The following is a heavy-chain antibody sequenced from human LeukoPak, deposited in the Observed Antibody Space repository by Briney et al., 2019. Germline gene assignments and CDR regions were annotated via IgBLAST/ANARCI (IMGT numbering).Heavy chain of an antibody. CDR3: AGGKNTYAVYYFDY. CDR1: GGSISSGSYY. D-gene: IGHD2-2*01. CDR2: IYTSGST. J-gene: IGHJ4*02. Sequence: TSETLSLTCTVSGGSISSGSYYWSWIRQPAGKGLEWIGRIYTSGSTNYNPSLKSRVTISVDTSKNQFSLKLSSVTAADTAVYYCAGGKNTYAVYYFDYWGQGTLVTVSS. V-gene: IGHV4-61*02.